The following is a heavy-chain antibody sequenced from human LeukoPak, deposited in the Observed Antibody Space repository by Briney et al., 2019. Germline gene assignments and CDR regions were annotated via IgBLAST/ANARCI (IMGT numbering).Heavy chain of an antibody. CDR2: ISSSSSYI. V-gene: IGHV3-21*01. Sequence: GGSLRLSCAASGFTFSSYSMNWVRQAPGKGLEWVSSISSSSSYIYYADSVKGRFTISRDNAKNSLYLQMNSLRAEDTAVYYCASYLLGYCSSTTCSAGYWGQGTLVTVSS. CDR1: GFTFSSYS. CDR3: ASYLLGYCSSTTCSAGY. J-gene: IGHJ4*02. D-gene: IGHD2-2*01.